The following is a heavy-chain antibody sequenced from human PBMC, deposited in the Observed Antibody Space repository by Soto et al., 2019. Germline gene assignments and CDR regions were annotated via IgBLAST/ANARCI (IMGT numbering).Heavy chain of an antibody. CDR1: GGTFSSYA. Sequence: QVQLVQSGAEVKKPGSSVKVSCKASGGTFSSYAISWVRPAPGQGLEWRGGIIPICGTANYAQKCQGRVTLTAYKSTSTAYMEQSRLRSEDTAVYYCARAPPYGDSDMDVWGHGTTVTVSS. CDR2: IIPICGTA. D-gene: IGHD4-17*01. V-gene: IGHV1-69*06. J-gene: IGHJ6*02. CDR3: ARAPPYGDSDMDV.